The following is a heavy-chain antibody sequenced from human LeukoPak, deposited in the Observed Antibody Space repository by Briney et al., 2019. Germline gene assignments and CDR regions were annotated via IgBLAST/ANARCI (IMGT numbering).Heavy chain of an antibody. Sequence: SETLSLTCTISGDSFSRNNYYWGLIRQPPGKGLEWIGTVYYNGNTQYNPSLKSRVTLSGDASKNQFSLKLRSVTAADTAVYYCARAVTTVPDDAFDIWGQGTMVTVSS. J-gene: IGHJ3*02. CDR3: ARAVTTVPDDAFDI. D-gene: IGHD4-17*01. CDR2: VYYNGNT. V-gene: IGHV4-39*01. CDR1: GDSFSRNNYY.